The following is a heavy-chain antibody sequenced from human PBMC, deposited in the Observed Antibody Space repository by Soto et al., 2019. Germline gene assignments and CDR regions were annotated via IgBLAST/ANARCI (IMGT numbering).Heavy chain of an antibody. V-gene: IGHV3-23*01. Sequence: GGSLRLSCAASGFTFSTYAMSWVRQAPGKGLEWVSAISGSGDITYSADSVRGRFTISRDNFKNTLYLQMNSLRIEDTAVYYCAHPRGYGVFDAYDIWGQGTMVTVSS. D-gene: IGHD4-17*01. CDR3: AHPRGYGVFDAYDI. CDR2: ISGSGDIT. CDR1: GFTFSTYA. J-gene: IGHJ3*02.